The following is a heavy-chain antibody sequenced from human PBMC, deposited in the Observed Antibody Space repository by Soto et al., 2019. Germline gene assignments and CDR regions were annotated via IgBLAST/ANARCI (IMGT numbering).Heavy chain of an antibody. J-gene: IGHJ6*02. V-gene: IGHV3-30*18. CDR1: GFTFSSYG. CDR2: ISYDGSNK. Sequence: GGSLRLSCAASGFTFSSYGMHWVRQAPGKGLEWVAVISYDGSNKYYADSVKGRFTISRGNSKNTLYLQMNSLRAEDTAVYYCAKDGYTVTTGYYYYGMDVWGQGTTVTVSS. D-gene: IGHD4-4*01. CDR3: AKDGYTVTTGYYYYGMDV.